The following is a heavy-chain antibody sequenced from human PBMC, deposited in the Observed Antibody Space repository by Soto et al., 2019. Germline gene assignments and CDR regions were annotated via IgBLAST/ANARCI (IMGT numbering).Heavy chain of an antibody. Sequence: GGSLRLSCAASGFTFSSYSMNWVRQAPGKGLEWVSYISSSSSTIYYADSVKGRFTISRDNAKNSLYLQMNSLRDEDTAVYYCARDGYCTNGVCHNYYYYGMDVWGQGTTVTVSS. D-gene: IGHD2-8*01. CDR2: ISSSSSTI. J-gene: IGHJ6*02. CDR3: ARDGYCTNGVCHNYYYYGMDV. V-gene: IGHV3-48*02. CDR1: GFTFSSYS.